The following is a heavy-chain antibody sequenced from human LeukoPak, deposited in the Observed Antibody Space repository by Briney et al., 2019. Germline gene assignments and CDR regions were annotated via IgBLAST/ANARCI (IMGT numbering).Heavy chain of an antibody. CDR2: ISSIRNYI. J-gene: IGHJ4*02. CDR1: KFTFSDYS. CDR3: ARGGGRHVEY. D-gene: IGHD2/OR15-2a*01. V-gene: IGHV3-21*04. Sequence: GGSLRLSCAASKFTFSDYSMSWVRQAPGKGLEWVSSISSIRNYIYYADSVKGRFTVSRDNAKNSLYLQMNSLRAEDTAVYYCARGGGRHVEYWGQGNLVTVSS.